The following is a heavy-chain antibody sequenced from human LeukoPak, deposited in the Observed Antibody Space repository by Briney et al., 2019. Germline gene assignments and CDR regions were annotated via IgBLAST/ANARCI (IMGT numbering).Heavy chain of an antibody. J-gene: IGHJ6*03. Sequence: ASVKVSCKASGYTFTSYGISWVRQAPGQGLEWMGWISAYNGNTNYAQKLQGRVTMTTDTSTSTAYMELRSLRSGDTAVYYCARAPTYYDFWSGSPSYYYYMDVWGKGTTVTVSS. CDR1: GYTFTSYG. V-gene: IGHV1-18*01. D-gene: IGHD3-3*01. CDR2: ISAYNGNT. CDR3: ARAPTYYDFWSGSPSYYYYMDV.